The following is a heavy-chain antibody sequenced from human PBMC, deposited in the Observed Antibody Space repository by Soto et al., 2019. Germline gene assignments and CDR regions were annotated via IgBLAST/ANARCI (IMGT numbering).Heavy chain of an antibody. Sequence: GGSLRLSCAASGFTFSNYAMRWVRQAPGKGLEWVSAISGGGGGTDYADSVKGRFTISRDNSKNTLYLQMNNLRAEDTAVYYCAKEDLPTGAGSYYGMDVWGQGTTVTVSS. J-gene: IGHJ6*02. CDR1: GFTFSNYA. V-gene: IGHV3-23*01. CDR2: ISGGGGGT. CDR3: AKEDLPTGAGSYYGMDV. D-gene: IGHD4-17*01.